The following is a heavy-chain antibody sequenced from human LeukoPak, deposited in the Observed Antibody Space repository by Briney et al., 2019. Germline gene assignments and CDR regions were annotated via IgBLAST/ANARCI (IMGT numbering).Heavy chain of an antibody. J-gene: IGHJ5*02. CDR3: AREKVEGANWFDP. D-gene: IGHD2-15*01. V-gene: IGHV1-2*02. Sequence: GASVKVSCRASGYTFTGYYMHWVRQAPGQGLEWMGWINSNSGGTNYAQKFQGRVTMTRDTSISTVYMELSRLRSDDTAVYYCAREKVEGANWFDPWGQGTLVTVFS. CDR2: INSNSGGT. CDR1: GYTFTGYY.